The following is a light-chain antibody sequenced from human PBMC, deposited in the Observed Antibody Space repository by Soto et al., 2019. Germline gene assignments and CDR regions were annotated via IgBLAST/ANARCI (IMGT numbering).Light chain of an antibody. CDR1: SSDVGGYDF. J-gene: IGLJ2*01. CDR3: GGCSYISAPSSSTPVV. CDR2: EVN. V-gene: IGLV2-14*01. Sequence: QSALTQPASVSGSPGQSITISCTGTSSDVGGYDFVSWYQHHPGKAPKLMIYEVNNRPSGVSSRFSGSKSGNTASLTISGLPPEDEAAYDWGGCSYISAPSSSTPVVFGGGTKVTVL.